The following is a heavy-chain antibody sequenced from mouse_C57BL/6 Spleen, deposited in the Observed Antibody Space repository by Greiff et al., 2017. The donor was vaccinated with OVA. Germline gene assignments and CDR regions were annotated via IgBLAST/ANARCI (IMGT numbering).Heavy chain of an antibody. CDR2: IDPANGYT. CDR1: GFTFKNTY. V-gene: IGHV14-3*01. CDR3: AIWDYFDD. J-gene: IGHJ2*01. D-gene: IGHD4-1*01. Sequence: EVQLQQSVAELVRPGASVKLSCTASGFTFKNTYMHWVKQRPEQGLEWIGRIDPANGYTKYAPKFQGKATITADTSSNPAYLQLSSLTSEDTAIYYCAIWDYFDDWGQGTTLTVSS.